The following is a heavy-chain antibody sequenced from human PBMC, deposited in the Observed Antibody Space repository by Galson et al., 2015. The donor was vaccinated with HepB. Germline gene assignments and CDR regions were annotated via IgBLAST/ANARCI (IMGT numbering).Heavy chain of an antibody. D-gene: IGHD4-17*01. CDR3: ARGDYGDYNTYYYYGMDV. V-gene: IGHV3-30*04. J-gene: IGHJ6*02. CDR1: GLTFSSYA. Sequence: SLRLSCAASGLTFSSYAMHWVRQAPGKGLEWVADISYDGSNKYYADSVKGRFTISRDNAKNTLYLQMNSLRAEDTAVYYCARGDYGDYNTYYYYGMDVWGQGTTVTVSS. CDR2: ISYDGSNK.